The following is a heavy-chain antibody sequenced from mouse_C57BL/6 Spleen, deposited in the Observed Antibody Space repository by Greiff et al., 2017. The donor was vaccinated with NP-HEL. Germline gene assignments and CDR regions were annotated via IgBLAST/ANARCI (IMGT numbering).Heavy chain of an antibody. CDR3: ARSNRLLLYYFDY. CDR1: GYTFTDHT. D-gene: IGHD1-2*01. J-gene: IGHJ2*01. CDR2: IYPRDGST. Sequence: FQLQQSDAELVKPGASVKISCKVSGYTFTDHTIHWMKQRPEQGLEWIGYIYPRDGSTKYNEKFKGKATLTADKSSSTAYMQLNSLTSVDSAVYVCARSNRLLLYYFDYWGQGTTLTVSS. V-gene: IGHV1-78*01.